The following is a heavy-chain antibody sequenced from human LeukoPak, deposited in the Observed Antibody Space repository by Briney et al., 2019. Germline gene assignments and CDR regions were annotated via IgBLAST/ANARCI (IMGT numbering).Heavy chain of an antibody. J-gene: IGHJ4*02. V-gene: IGHV3-30*04. CDR2: ISYDGSNK. CDR1: GFTFSSYA. D-gene: IGHD2-21*02. CDR3: ARGQVMTY. Sequence: GRSLRLSCAASGFTFSSYAMHWVRQAPGKGLEWVAVISYDGSNKYYADSVKGRFTISRDNSKNTLYLQMNSLRAEDTDVYYCARGQVMTYWGQGALVTVSS.